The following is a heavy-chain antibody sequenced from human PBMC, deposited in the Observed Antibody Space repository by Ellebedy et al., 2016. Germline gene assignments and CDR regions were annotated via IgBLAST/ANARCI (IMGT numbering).Heavy chain of an antibody. D-gene: IGHD1-26*01. CDR2: ISAYNGNT. Sequence: ASVKVSCKASGYTFSSYGISWVRQAPGQGLEWMGWISAYNGNTNYAQKLQGRVTMTRDTSISTAYMELSRLRSDDTAVYYCAREGMVVGATSFGRLGFDSWGQGTLVTVSS. J-gene: IGHJ5*01. CDR3: AREGMVVGATSFGRLGFDS. V-gene: IGHV1-18*01. CDR1: GYTFSSYG.